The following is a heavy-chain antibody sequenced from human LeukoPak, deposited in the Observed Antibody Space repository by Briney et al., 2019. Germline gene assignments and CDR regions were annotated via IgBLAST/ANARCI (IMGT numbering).Heavy chain of an antibody. CDR3: AGGSSTNSYYFDY. Sequence: GRSLRLSCAASGFTFDDYAMHWVRQAPGKGLEWVSSISSGSGHIYYAESVRGRFTISRDNAKNSLFLEMNSLSAEDTAVYYCAGGSSTNSYYFDYWGQGTVVTVSS. D-gene: IGHD6-13*01. CDR1: GFTFDDYA. V-gene: IGHV3-21*01. CDR2: ISSGSGHI. J-gene: IGHJ4*02.